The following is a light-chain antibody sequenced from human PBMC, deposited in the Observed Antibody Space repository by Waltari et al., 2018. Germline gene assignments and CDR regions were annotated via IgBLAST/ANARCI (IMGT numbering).Light chain of an antibody. CDR2: GAS. V-gene: IGKV3-15*01. CDR1: QSVRNN. CDR3: QQYNNWPPWT. J-gene: IGKJ1*01. Sequence: EIVMTQSPATLSVSPGERATLSCRASQSVRNNLVWYQQQPGQAPRPLIYGASTRVTGIPARFSGSWSGTEFTLTISSLQSEDFAVYYCQQYNNWPPWTFGQGTKVEIK.